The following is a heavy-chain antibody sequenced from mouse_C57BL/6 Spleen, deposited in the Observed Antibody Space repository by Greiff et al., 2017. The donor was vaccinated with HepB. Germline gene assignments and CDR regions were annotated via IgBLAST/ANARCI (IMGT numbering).Heavy chain of an antibody. CDR1: GFTFSDFY. J-gene: IGHJ4*01. V-gene: IGHV7-1*01. D-gene: IGHD3-2*02. CDR2: SRNKANDYTT. Sequence: EVQLVESGGGLVQSGRSLRLSCATSGFTFSDFYMEWVRQAPGKGLEWIAASRNKANDYTTEYSASVKGRFIVSRDTSQSILYLQMNALRAEDTAIYYCARDSDSSGYVNAMDYWGQGTSVTVSS. CDR3: ARDSDSSGYVNAMDY.